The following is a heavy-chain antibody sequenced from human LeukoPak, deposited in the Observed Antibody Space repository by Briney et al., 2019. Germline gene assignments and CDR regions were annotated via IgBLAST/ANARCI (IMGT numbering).Heavy chain of an antibody. CDR1: GFTFNNYA. CDR3: ARAAYASGPDY. J-gene: IGHJ4*02. D-gene: IGHD6-25*01. V-gene: IGHV3-48*02. CDR2: ISPSSSAI. Sequence: GGSLRLSCAASGFTFNNYAMNWVRQAPGKGLEWVSYISPSSSAIHYADSVKGRFTISRDNAKNSLYLQMNSLRDDDTAVYYCARAAYASGPDYWGQGTLVTVSS.